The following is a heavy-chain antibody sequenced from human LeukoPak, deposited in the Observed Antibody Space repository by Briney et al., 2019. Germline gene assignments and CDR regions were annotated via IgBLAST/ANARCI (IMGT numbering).Heavy chain of an antibody. Sequence: PGGSLRPSCGASGFSFSVYTMHWVRQAPGKGLESVALISYHDTTKCADSVKGRFSISRDNSKNTLYLEMSGLRPEDTATYYCAREEEESVGFDYWGQGSLVTVSS. CDR3: AREEEESVGFDY. D-gene: IGHD1-26*01. CDR1: GFSFSVYT. V-gene: IGHV3-30-3*01. J-gene: IGHJ4*02. CDR2: ISYHDTTK.